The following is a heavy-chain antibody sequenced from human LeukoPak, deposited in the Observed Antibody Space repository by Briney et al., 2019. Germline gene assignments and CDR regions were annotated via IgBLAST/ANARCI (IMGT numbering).Heavy chain of an antibody. J-gene: IGHJ4*02. CDR1: GYSISSGYY. CDR2: IYHSGST. CDR3: ARVVGALDY. D-gene: IGHD1-26*01. Sequence: PSETLSLTCTVSGYSISSGYYWGWIRQPPGKGLEWIGSIYHSGSTYYNPSLKSRVTISVDTSKNQFSLKLSSVTAADTAVYYCARVVGALDYWGQGTLVTVSS. V-gene: IGHV4-38-2*02.